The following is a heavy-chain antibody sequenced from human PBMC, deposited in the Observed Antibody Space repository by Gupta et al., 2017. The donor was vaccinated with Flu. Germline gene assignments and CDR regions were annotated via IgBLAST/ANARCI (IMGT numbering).Heavy chain of an antibody. CDR2: IYSGGST. Sequence: EVQLVESGGGLVQPGGSLRLSCAASGFTVSSNYMSWVRQAPGKGLEWVSVIYSGGSTYYADSVKGRFTIARHNSKNTLYLQMNSLRAEDTAVYYCARGHSPSMVRGVATIYYGMDVWGQGTTVTVSS. J-gene: IGHJ6*02. V-gene: IGHV3-53*04. CDR3: ARGHSPSMVRGVATIYYGMDV. D-gene: IGHD3-10*01. CDR1: GFTVSSNY.